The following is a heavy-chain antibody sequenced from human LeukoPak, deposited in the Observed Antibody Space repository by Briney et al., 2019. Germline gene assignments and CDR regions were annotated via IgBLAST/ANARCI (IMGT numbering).Heavy chain of an antibody. Sequence: SETMSLTCTVSGGSISSSAYYWGWIRQPPGKGLEWIGSIYYSGSTYYNASLKSRVTISADTSKNQFSLKLSSVTAADTAVYYCARPLSGSSSWHGDAFDIWGQGTMVTVSS. CDR1: GGSISSSAYY. D-gene: IGHD6-13*01. CDR2: IYYSGST. CDR3: ARPLSGSSSWHGDAFDI. V-gene: IGHV4-39*01. J-gene: IGHJ3*02.